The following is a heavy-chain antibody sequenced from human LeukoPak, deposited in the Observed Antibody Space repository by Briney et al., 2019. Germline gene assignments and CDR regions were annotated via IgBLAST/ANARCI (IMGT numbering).Heavy chain of an antibody. Sequence: ASVKVSCKASGYTFTGYYMHWVRQAPGQGLEWMGWINPSSGGTNYAQKFQGRVTMTRDASISTAYMELSRLRSDDTAIYYCARDVGEYCSSVSCYASDYWGQGTLVTVSS. CDR1: GYTFTGYY. CDR3: ARDVGEYCSSVSCYASDY. V-gene: IGHV1-2*02. D-gene: IGHD2-2*01. CDR2: INPSSGGT. J-gene: IGHJ4*02.